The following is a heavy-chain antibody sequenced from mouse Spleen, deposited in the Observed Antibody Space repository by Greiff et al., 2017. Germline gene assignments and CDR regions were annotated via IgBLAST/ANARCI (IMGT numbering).Heavy chain of an antibody. CDR2: INPSTGYT. CDR1: GYTFTSYW. Sequence: QVQLKQSGAELAKPGASVKMSCKASGYTFTSYWMHWVKQRPGQGLEWIGYINPSTGYTEYNQKFKDKATLTADKSSSTAYMQLSSLTSEDSAVYYCARDYYGSSSFDYLGQGTTLTVSS. V-gene: IGHV1-7*01. D-gene: IGHD1-1*01. J-gene: IGHJ2*01. CDR3: ARDYYGSSSFDY.